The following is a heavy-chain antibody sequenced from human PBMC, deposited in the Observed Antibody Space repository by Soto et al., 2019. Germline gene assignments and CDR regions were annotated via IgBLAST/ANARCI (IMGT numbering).Heavy chain of an antibody. Sequence: GSLRLSCSASGFTFSNYAINWVRQSPGKGLEWVSVISGSAGSTYYADSVKGRFTITRDNSKNTLYLQMNSLRAEDTAVYYCAKAGGAAGTVDYFDYWGQGNLATVSS. CDR3: AKAGGAAGTVDYFDY. D-gene: IGHD6-13*01. CDR1: GFTFSNYA. CDR2: ISGSAGST. V-gene: IGHV3-23*01. J-gene: IGHJ4*02.